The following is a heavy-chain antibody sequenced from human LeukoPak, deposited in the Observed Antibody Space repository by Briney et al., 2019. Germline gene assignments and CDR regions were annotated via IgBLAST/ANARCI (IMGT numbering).Heavy chain of an antibody. CDR1: GYNFTGYY. CDR2: INPNSGGT. CDR3: ARVRRGISHGMDV. J-gene: IGHJ6*02. V-gene: IGHV1-2*02. Sequence: ASVKVSCKASGYNFTGYYMHWVRQAPGQGLEWMGWINPNSGGTNYAQKFQGRVTMTRDTSISTAYMELSRLRSDDTAVYYCARVRRGISHGMDVWGQGTTVTVSS.